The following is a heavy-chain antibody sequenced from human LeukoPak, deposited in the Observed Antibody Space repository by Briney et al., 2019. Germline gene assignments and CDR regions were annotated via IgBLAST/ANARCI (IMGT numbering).Heavy chain of an antibody. D-gene: IGHD6-19*01. CDR2: IYPGDSEI. J-gene: IGHJ1*01. V-gene: IGHV5-51*01. CDR1: GYSFSNYW. Sequence: GESLKISCKASGYSFSNYWIGWVRQMPGKGLEWMGIIYPGDSEIRYSPSFQGQVTISADKSISTAYLQWSSLKASDTAMYYCVVAGLSAEYFRHWGQGTLVTVSS. CDR3: VVAGLSAEYFRH.